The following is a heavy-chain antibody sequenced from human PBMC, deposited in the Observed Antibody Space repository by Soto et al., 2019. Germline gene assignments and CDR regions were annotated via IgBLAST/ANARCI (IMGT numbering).Heavy chain of an antibody. J-gene: IGHJ4*02. CDR1: GFSLSTYG. CDR2: IYYDGGKE. CDR3: ARDSDPRMIREIVTDDFDY. D-gene: IGHD3-16*01. V-gene: IGHV3-30*19. Sequence: QVQLVESGGGVVQPGTSLRLSCVASGFSLSTYGMHWVRQAPGKGLEWVAVIYYDGGKEYYADSVKGRFTISRDNSKNTLDLQMSGLRTEDTALYYCARDSDPRMIREIVTDDFDYWGQGTMVRVSS.